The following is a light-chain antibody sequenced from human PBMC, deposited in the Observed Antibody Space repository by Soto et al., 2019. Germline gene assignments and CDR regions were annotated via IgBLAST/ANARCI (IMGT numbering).Light chain of an antibody. CDR1: SNDVGFYNY. CDR2: EVS. V-gene: IGLV2-14*01. Sequence: QSALTQPASVSGSPGQSITISCTGTSNDVGFYNYVSWFQQHPGKAPKLIIYEVSNRPSGVSHRFSGSKSGNTASLTISGLQAEDEADYYCNSYATTSTVVFGGGTKLTVL. J-gene: IGLJ2*01. CDR3: NSYATTSTVV.